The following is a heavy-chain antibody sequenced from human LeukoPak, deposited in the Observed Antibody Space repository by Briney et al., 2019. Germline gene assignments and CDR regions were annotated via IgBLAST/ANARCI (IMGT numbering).Heavy chain of an antibody. D-gene: IGHD3-22*01. CDR1: GGSISSGDYY. Sequence: SETLSLTCTVSGGSISSGDYYWSWIRQPPGKGLEWIGYIYYSGSTYYNPSLKSRVTISVDTSKNQFSLKLSSVTAADTAVYYCARDSKGYYDSSGFDYWGQGTLVTVSS. CDR2: IYYSGST. V-gene: IGHV4-30-4*08. J-gene: IGHJ4*02. CDR3: ARDSKGYYDSSGFDY.